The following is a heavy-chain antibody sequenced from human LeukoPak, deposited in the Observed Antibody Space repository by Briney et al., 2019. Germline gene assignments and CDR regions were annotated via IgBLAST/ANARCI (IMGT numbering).Heavy chain of an antibody. CDR3: AKESGYSSGWLDY. Sequence: PGGSLRLSCAVSRSTFSSHGMHWVRQAPGKGLEWVAFIRPDGGDKYYADSVKGRFTVSRDNSKNTLYLQMNSLRAEDTAVYYCAKESGYSSGWLDYWGQGTLVTVSS. CDR2: IRPDGGDK. V-gene: IGHV3-30*02. D-gene: IGHD6-19*01. J-gene: IGHJ4*02. CDR1: RSTFSSHG.